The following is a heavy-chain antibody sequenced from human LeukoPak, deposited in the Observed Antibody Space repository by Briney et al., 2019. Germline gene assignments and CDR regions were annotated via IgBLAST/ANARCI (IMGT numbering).Heavy chain of an antibody. CDR3: ARVASGSYLFWYFDL. J-gene: IGHJ2*01. Sequence: SETLSLTCAVYGGSFSGYYWSWIRQPPGKGLEWIGEINHSGSTNYNPSLKSRVTISVDTSKNQFSLKLSSVTAADTAVYYCARVASGSYLFWYFDLWAVAPWSLSPQ. CDR1: GGSFSGYY. D-gene: IGHD1-26*01. V-gene: IGHV4-34*01. CDR2: INHSGST.